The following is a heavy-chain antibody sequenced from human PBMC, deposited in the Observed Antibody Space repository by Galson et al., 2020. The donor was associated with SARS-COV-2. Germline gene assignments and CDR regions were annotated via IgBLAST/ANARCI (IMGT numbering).Heavy chain of an antibody. Sequence: ASVKVSCKASGYTFTSYGISWVRQAPGQGLEWMGWISAYNGNTNYTQKLQGRVTMTTDTSTSTAYMELRSLRSDDTAVYYCARDGENYDILTGYYHYWGQGTLVTVSS. CDR1: GYTFTSYG. J-gene: IGHJ4*02. CDR3: ARDGENYDILTGYYHY. D-gene: IGHD3-9*01. V-gene: IGHV1-18*01. CDR2: ISAYNGNT.